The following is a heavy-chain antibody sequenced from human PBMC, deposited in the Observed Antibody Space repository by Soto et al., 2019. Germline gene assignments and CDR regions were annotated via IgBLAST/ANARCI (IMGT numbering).Heavy chain of an antibody. CDR3: ARVGYRSSSIDY. J-gene: IGHJ4*02. V-gene: IGHV1-69*13. CDR1: GCTFSIYA. CDR2: IIPIFGTA. D-gene: IGHD6-13*01. Sequence: GASVKVSCKASGCTFSIYAISWVRQAPGQGLEWMGGIIPIFGTANYAQKFQGRVTITADESTSTAYMELSSLRSEDTAVYYCARVGYRSSSIDYWGQGTLVTVSS.